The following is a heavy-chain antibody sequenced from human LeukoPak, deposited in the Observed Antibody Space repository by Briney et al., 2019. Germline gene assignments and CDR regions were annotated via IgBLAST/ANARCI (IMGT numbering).Heavy chain of an antibody. CDR3: VSSSVERVVNDVGL. Sequence: GGSLRLSCAASGFTVSSNYMSWVRQAPGKGLEWVSVIYSGGSTYYADSVKGRFTISRDNSKNTLYLQMNSLRAEDTAVYYCVSSSVERVVNDVGLWGQGTLVTVSS. D-gene: IGHD2-21*01. CDR1: GFTVSSNY. J-gene: IGHJ4*02. V-gene: IGHV3-66*01. CDR2: IYSGGST.